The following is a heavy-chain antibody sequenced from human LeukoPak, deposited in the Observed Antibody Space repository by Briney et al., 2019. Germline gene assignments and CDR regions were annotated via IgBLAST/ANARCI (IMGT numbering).Heavy chain of an antibody. CDR2: VSHNTGA. D-gene: IGHD1-26*01. V-gene: IGHV4-38-2*02. J-gene: IGHJ6*03. CDR1: GYSIGSDFY. CDR3: AREPGWGHNYYYMDV. Sequence: SETLSLTCAVSGYSIGSDFYWGWIRQTPGKGLEWIGSVSHNTGASCNPSFKSRVTISLDTSKNHFSLTLTSVTAADTAVYFCAREPGWGHNYYYMDVWGKGTTVAVSS.